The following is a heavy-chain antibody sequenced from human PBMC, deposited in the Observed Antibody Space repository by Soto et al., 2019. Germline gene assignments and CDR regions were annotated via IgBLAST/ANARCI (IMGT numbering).Heavy chain of an antibody. V-gene: IGHV3-23*01. CDR1: GFTFTSYS. CDR3: AKKVNPGSGSQCFDY. D-gene: IGHD3-10*01. CDR2: VRSSGDDGSR. Sequence: GSLKISCAASGFTFTSYSISWVRQTPGKGLEWVSGVRSSGDDGSRYYVDCVKGRFTISRDNSKNTLFLQMNGLRAEDTAIYYCAKKVNPGSGSQCFDYWGQGTLVTVSS. J-gene: IGHJ4*02.